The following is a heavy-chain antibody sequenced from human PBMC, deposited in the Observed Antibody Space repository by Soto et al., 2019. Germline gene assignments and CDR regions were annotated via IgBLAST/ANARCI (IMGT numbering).Heavy chain of an antibody. D-gene: IGHD3-3*01. J-gene: IGHJ6*02. V-gene: IGHV1-69*13. CDR3: ARGHYDFWSGPRREYYYYGMDV. CDR2: IIPIFGTA. CDR1: GGTFSSYA. Sequence: SVKVSCKASGGTFSSYAISWVRQAPGQGLEWMGGIIPIFGTANYAQKFQGRVTITADESTSTAYMELSSLRSEDTAVYYCARGHYDFWSGPRREYYYYGMDVWGQGTTVTVSS.